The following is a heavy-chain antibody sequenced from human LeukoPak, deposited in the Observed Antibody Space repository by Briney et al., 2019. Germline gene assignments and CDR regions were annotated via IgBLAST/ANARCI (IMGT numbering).Heavy chain of an antibody. V-gene: IGHV1-2*02. CDR2: INANSGAT. Sequence: ASMKVSCKASGYTFTGYYIHWVRQAPGQGLEWMGWINANSGATNFAEKFQGRVIMTRDMSINTAYMELSSLRSDDTAVYYCARRSVPGPFDYWGQGTLVTVSS. CDR1: GYTFTGYY. CDR3: ARRSVPGPFDY. J-gene: IGHJ4*02. D-gene: IGHD6-19*01.